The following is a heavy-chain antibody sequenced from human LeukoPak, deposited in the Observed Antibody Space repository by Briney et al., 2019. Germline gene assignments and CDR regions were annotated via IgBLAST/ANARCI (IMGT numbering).Heavy chain of an antibody. CDR1: GYTFTGYY. V-gene: IGHV1-2*02. CDR2: INPNSGGT. CDR3: ARGALGMEGYFDY. D-gene: IGHD7-27*01. J-gene: IGHJ4*02. Sequence: VKVSCKASGYTFTGYYMHWVRQAPGQGLEWMGWINPNSGGTNYAQKFQGRVTMTRDTSISTAYMELSRLRSDDTAVYYCARGALGMEGYFDYWGQGTLVTVSS.